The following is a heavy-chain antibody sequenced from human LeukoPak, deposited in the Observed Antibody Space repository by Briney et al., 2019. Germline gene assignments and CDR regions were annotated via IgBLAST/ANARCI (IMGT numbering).Heavy chain of an antibody. CDR1: GLTFGDYT. CDR3: ATWGDY. J-gene: IGHJ4*02. V-gene: IGHV3-43*01. D-gene: IGHD3-16*01. CDR2: ISRNGAAT. Sequence: SGGSLRLSCEASGLTFGDYTMHWVRQAPGKGLEWVSLISRNGAATKYADSVRGRFTVSRDNSKNSLFLQMNSLRAEDTALYYCATWGDYWGQGTLVTVSS.